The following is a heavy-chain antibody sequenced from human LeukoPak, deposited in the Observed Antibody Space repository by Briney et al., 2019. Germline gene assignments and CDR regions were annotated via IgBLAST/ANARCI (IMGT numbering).Heavy chain of an antibody. CDR3: ARYSGGWPYFCDF. CDR2: ISNTGDT. V-gene: IGHV4-4*08. J-gene: IGHJ4*02. D-gene: IGHD6-19*01. Sequence: PSQTLSLTCTVSGGSLSIFYCSWIRQPPGHGLEGMGYISNTGDTNYNPSLKSRGPMSLDTSKNQFSLQMNSVTAPDTGVYFCARYSGGWPYFCDFWGQGARVTVSS. CDR1: GGSLSIFY.